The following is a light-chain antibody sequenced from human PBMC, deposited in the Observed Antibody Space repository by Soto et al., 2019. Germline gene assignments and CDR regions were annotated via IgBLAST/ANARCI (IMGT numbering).Light chain of an antibody. CDR3: QQYNDFQYT. J-gene: IGKJ2*01. Sequence: DIQMTQSPSTLSASVGDGVTITCRASQSIGSWLAWYQQKQGKAPKLLIYKATNLQSGVPARFSGFGSGTDFSLTISSLQPVDSATYFCQQYNDFQYTFGPGTKLEI. CDR2: KAT. V-gene: IGKV1-5*03. CDR1: QSIGSW.